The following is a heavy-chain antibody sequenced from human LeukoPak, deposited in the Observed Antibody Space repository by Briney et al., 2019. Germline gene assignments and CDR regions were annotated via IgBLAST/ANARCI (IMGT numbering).Heavy chain of an antibody. J-gene: IGHJ4*02. CDR2: IYYSGST. V-gene: IGHV4-59*01. Sequence: NPSETLSLTCTVSGGSISSYYWSWIRQPPGKGLEWIGYIYYSGSTNYNPSLKSRVTISVDTSNNQFSLKLSSVTAAGTAVYYCARSGSKVMTAINFWGQGTLVTVSS. D-gene: IGHD2-21*02. CDR1: GGSISSYY. CDR3: ARSGSKVMTAINF.